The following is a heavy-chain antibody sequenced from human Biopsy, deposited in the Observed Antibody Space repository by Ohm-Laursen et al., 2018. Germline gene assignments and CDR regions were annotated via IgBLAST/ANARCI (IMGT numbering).Heavy chain of an antibody. CDR2: ISAAGPAM. Sequence: SLRLSCAASGFTFSDFYMSWIRQAPGKGLEWISYISAAGPAMFYADSVRGRFTISRDHANNLLYLQMDSLRAEDTAVYYCARRRPIDYWGQGILVTVSS. CDR1: GFTFSDFY. CDR3: ARRRPIDY. V-gene: IGHV3-11*01. J-gene: IGHJ4*02.